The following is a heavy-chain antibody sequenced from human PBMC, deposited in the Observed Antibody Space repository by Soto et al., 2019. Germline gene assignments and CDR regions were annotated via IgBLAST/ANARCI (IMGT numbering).Heavy chain of an antibody. V-gene: IGHV1-2*02. J-gene: IGHJ4*02. CDR2: INPNSGAT. CDR3: VRDLVTTIGDFNY. Sequence: ASVKVSCKPSGYTFTGYYIHWVRQAPGQGLEWMGWINPNSGATNYAQKFQGRVTVTSDTSMSTAYVELARLRSDDTAVYYCVRDLVTTIGDFNYWGQGTLVTVSS. D-gene: IGHD5-12*01. CDR1: GYTFTGYY.